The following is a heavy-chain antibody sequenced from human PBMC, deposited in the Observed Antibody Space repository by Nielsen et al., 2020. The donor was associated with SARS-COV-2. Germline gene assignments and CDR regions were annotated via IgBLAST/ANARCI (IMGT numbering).Heavy chain of an antibody. V-gene: IGHV1-8*02. CDR1: GYTFTSYA. Sequence: ASVKVSCKASGYTFTSYAMNWVRQATGQGLEWMGWMNPNSGNTGYAQKFQGRVTMTRNTSISTAYMELSSLRSDDTAVYYCARDAYIVATIFLGYYYGMDVWGQGTTVTVSS. CDR3: ARDAYIVATIFLGYYYGMDV. D-gene: IGHD5-12*01. J-gene: IGHJ6*02. CDR2: MNPNSGNT.